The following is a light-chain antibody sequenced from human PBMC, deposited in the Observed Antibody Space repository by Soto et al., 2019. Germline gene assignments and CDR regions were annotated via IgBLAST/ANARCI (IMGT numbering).Light chain of an antibody. CDR3: QHSNNGYT. V-gene: IGKV3-11*01. CDR1: QSVSSY. J-gene: IGKJ2*01. CDR2: DAS. Sequence: EIVLTQSPATLSLSPGERATLSCRASQSVSSYLAWYQQKPDQAPRLLIYDASSRATGLPAMFSGSGSGTDFTLTISILDPEELAGYFCQHSNNGYTFGQVTKLEIK.